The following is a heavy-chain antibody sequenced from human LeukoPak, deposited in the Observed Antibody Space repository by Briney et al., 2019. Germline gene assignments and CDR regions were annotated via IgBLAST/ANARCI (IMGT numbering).Heavy chain of an antibody. D-gene: IGHD2-15*01. Sequence: GASVKVSCKASGGTFSSYAISWVRQAPGQGLEWMGGIIPIFGTANYAQKFQGRVTITADKSTSTAYMELSSLRSEDTAVYYCARGWLYCSGGSCSDPFDYWGQGTLVTVSS. CDR2: IIPIFGTA. V-gene: IGHV1-69*06. CDR1: GGTFSSYA. CDR3: ARGWLYCSGGSCSDPFDY. J-gene: IGHJ4*02.